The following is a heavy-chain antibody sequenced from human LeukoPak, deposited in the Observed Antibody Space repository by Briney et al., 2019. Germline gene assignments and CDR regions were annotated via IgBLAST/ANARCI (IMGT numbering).Heavy chain of an antibody. V-gene: IGHV3-9*01. CDR3: AKVRVTYSSGYFFDY. D-gene: IGHD6-19*01. Sequence: GGPLRLSCAASGFTFDNYAMHWVRQTPGKGLEWLSIISWNSGYIGYADSVKGRFTISRDNAKKSLDLQMNSLRAEDTAFYYCAKVRVTYSSGYFFDYWGQGTLVTVSS. J-gene: IGHJ4*02. CDR2: ISWNSGYI. CDR1: GFTFDNYA.